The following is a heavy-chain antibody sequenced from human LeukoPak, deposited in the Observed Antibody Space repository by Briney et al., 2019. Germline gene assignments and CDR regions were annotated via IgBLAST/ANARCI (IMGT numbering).Heavy chain of an antibody. CDR2: IRSKAYGGTT. D-gene: IGHD6-19*01. CDR3: TRVQGRKYSSGWHTDY. J-gene: IGHJ4*02. CDR1: GFTFGDYA. V-gene: IGHV3-49*04. Sequence: PGRSLILSCTASGFTFGDYAMSWVRQAPGKGLEGVGFIRSKAYGGTTEYAASVKGRFTISRDDSKSIAYLQMNSLKTEDTAVYYCTRVQGRKYSSGWHTDYWGQGTLVTVSS.